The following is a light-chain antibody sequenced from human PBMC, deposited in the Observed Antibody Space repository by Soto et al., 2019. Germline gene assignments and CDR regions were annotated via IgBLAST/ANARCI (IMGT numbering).Light chain of an antibody. CDR2: DAS. J-gene: IGKJ1*01. V-gene: IGKV1-5*01. CDR3: QQYDNHVT. CDR1: QSISNW. Sequence: DIQMTQSPSTLSAFVGDKVTITCRASQSISNWLAWYQQKPGKAPKLLIFDASSLESGVPSRFSGSGSGTEFTLTISSLQPDDFATYYCQQYDNHVTFGQGNKVEIK.